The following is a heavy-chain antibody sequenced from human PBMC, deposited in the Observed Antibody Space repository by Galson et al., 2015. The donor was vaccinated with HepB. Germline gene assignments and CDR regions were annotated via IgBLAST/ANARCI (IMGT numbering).Heavy chain of an antibody. D-gene: IGHD3-22*01. V-gene: IGHV1-69*06. CDR1: GGTFSSYA. CDR3: ARGGGDSSGYHQVYYYYGMDV. Sequence: SVKVSCKASGGTFSSYAISWVRQAPGQGLEWMGGITPIFGTANYAQKFQGRVTITADKSTSTAYMELSSLRSEDTAVYYCARGGGDSSGYHQVYYYYGMDVWGQGTTVTVSS. CDR2: ITPIFGTA. J-gene: IGHJ6*02.